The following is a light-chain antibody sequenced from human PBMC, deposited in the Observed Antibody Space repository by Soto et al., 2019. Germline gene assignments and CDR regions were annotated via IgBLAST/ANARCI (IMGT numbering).Light chain of an antibody. CDR3: QQYGSSPRT. CDR2: GAS. J-gene: IGKJ1*01. V-gene: IGKV3-20*01. Sequence: EIVFTPSPGILSLSPGKRASLSCRASQKISSTVLAWYQQKPGQAPRLLIYGASSRTTGIPDRFSGSGSGTDFTLTISRLEPEDFAVYHCQQYGSSPRTFGQGTKVDI. CDR1: QKISSTV.